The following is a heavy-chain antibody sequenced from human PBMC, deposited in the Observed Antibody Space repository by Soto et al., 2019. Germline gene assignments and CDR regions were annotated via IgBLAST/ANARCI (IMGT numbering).Heavy chain of an antibody. V-gene: IGHV4-59*13. J-gene: IGHJ4*02. CDR3: ARDVNGFSVFDS. CDR1: GGSINTYY. D-gene: IGHD2-8*01. CDR2: IYYSGST. Sequence: SETRSLTCNVSGGSINTYYWSWIRQPPGKGLEWIGYIYYSGSTNYNPSLKSRVTISVDTSKNQFSQKLSSVTAADTAVYYCARDVNGFSVFDSWGQGTLVTVS.